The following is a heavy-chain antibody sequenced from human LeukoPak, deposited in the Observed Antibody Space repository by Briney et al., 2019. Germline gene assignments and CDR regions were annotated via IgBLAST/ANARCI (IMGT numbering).Heavy chain of an antibody. V-gene: IGHV3-48*01. CDR1: GFTFSSYN. CDR3: ARGRIAVAGTYIPSNWGPQLYYMDV. D-gene: IGHD6-19*01. J-gene: IGHJ6*03. CDR2: ISCSSRTI. Sequence: GGSLRLSCAASGFTFSSYNMNWVRQAPWKGLEWVSNISCSSRTIYYADPVKGRFTISRDNAKNSLYLQMNSLRAEDTAVYYCARGRIAVAGTYIPSNWGPQLYYMDVWGKGTTVTVSS.